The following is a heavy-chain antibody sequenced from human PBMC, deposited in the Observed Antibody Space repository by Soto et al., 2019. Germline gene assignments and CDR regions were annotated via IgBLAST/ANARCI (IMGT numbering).Heavy chain of an antibody. J-gene: IGHJ3*02. CDR3: ARVSAARLAFDI. Sequence: GGSLRISCAASGFTFSSYSMNWVRQAPGKGLEWVSSISSSSSYIYYADSVKGRFTISRDNAKNSLYLQMNSLRAEDTAVYYCARVSAARLAFDIWGQGTIVTVSS. CDR1: GFTFSSYS. D-gene: IGHD6-6*01. CDR2: ISSSSSYI. V-gene: IGHV3-21*01.